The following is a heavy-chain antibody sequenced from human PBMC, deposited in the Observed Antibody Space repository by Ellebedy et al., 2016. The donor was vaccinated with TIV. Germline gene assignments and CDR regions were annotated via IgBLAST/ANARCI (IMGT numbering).Heavy chain of an antibody. J-gene: IGHJ4*02. Sequence: SETLSLTCGVYGGSFSGYYWSWIRQSPGKGLEWIGTVYYCGSAYYNPSLKSRVTISVDTSENQFSLRLKSVTAADTAVYYCARRSDSGSYYDYFNTWGQGTVVIVSS. V-gene: IGHV4-34*01. CDR3: ARRSDSGSYYDYFNT. CDR2: VYYCGSA. CDR1: GGSFSGYY. D-gene: IGHD1-26*01.